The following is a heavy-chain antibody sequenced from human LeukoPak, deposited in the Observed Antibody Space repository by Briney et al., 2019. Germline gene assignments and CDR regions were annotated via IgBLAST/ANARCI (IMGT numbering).Heavy chain of an antibody. Sequence: GGSLRLSCAASGFTFSSYSMNWVRQAPGEGLKWVSSISSSSSYIYYADSVKGRFTISRDNAKNSLYLQMNSLRAEDTAVYYCARAGFGALVYMDVWGKGTTVTVSS. CDR1: GFTFSSYS. D-gene: IGHD3-3*01. V-gene: IGHV3-21*01. J-gene: IGHJ6*03. CDR2: ISSSSSYI. CDR3: ARAGFGALVYMDV.